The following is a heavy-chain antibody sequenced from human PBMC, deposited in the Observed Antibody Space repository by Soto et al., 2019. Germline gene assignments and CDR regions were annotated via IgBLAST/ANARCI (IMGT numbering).Heavy chain of an antibody. V-gene: IGHV3-23*01. CDR2: ISGSGGST. J-gene: IGHJ2*01. CDR3: FFFQAEDGIRDYHSVSELLLNRSSDL. Sequence: KRLEWVSAISGSGGSTYYADSVKGRFTISRDNSKNTLYLQMNSLRAEDTAVYYCFFFQAEDGIRDYHSVSELLLNRSSDL. D-gene: IGHD3-9*01.